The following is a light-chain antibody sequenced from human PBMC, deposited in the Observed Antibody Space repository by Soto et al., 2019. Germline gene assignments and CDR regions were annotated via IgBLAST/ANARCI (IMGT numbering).Light chain of an antibody. CDR1: QSISSY. Sequence: DIHMTQSPTSLSASVGDRVTITCLASQSISSYLNWYQQKPGKAPKLLIYAASSLQSGVPSRFSGSGSGTDFTLTISSLQPEDFATYYCQQSYSTPRTSGQGTMVDVK. J-gene: IGKJ1*01. CDR3: QQSYSTPRT. CDR2: AAS. V-gene: IGKV1-39*01.